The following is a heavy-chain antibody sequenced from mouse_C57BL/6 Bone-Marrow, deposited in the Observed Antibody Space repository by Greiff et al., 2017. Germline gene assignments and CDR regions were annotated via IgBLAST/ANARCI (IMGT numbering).Heavy chain of an antibody. J-gene: IGHJ4*01. CDR1: GFSLTSYG. CDR3: ATSYYGSRYYAMDY. V-gene: IGHV2-5*01. CDR2: IWRGGST. Sequence: QVQLKQSGPGLVQPSQSLSITCTVSGFSLTSYGVHWVRQSPGKGLEWLGVIWRGGSTDYNAAFMSRLSITKDNSKNQVFFKMNSLQADDTAIYYCATSYYGSRYYAMDYWGQGTSVTVSS. D-gene: IGHD1-1*01.